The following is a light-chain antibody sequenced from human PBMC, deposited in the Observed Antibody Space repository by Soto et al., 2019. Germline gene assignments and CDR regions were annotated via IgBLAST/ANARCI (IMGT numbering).Light chain of an antibody. CDR2: GAS. CDR1: QSVSSSY. V-gene: IGKV3-20*01. J-gene: IGKJ1*01. Sequence: EIVLTQSPGTLSLSPGERATLSCRASQSVSSSYLAWYQQKPGQAPRLPISGASSRATGIPDRFSGSGSGTDFTLTISRLEPEDFAVYYCQQYGSAWTFGQGTKVDIK. CDR3: QQYGSAWT.